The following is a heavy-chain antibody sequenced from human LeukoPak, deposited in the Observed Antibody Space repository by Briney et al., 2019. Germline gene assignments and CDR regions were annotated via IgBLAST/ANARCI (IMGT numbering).Heavy chain of an antibody. Sequence: TGGSLRLSCAASGFTFSSYWMHWVRQAPGKGLVWVSRFNSDGITTSYADSVKGRFTISRDNSKNTLYLQMNSLRAEDTAVYYCAMAGWAMAEYFDYWGQGTLVTVSS. D-gene: IGHD5-24*01. CDR1: GFTFSSYW. CDR3: AMAGWAMAEYFDY. J-gene: IGHJ4*02. CDR2: FNSDGITT. V-gene: IGHV3-74*01.